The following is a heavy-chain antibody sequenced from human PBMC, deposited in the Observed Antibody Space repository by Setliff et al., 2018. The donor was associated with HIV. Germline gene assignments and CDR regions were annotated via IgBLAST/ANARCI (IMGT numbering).Heavy chain of an antibody. CDR1: GGTFTNYI. V-gene: IGHV1-69*10. CDR3: AGAPFRIMSAHYRTLDY. Sequence: SVKVSCKASGGTFTNYIYSWVRQAPGQGLEWMGGIIPISDMPHYAQHFQGRVTITADTATSTAYMELTSLGSDDTAIYFCAGAPFRIMSAHYRTLDYWGQGTLVTVSS. J-gene: IGHJ4*02. D-gene: IGHD3-9*01. CDR2: IIPISDMP.